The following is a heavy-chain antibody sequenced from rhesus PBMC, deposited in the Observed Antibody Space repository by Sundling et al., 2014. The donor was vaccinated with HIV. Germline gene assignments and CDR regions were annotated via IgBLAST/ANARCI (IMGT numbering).Heavy chain of an antibody. V-gene: IGHV3S42*01. J-gene: IGHJ6*01. Sequence: EMHLVETGGGLVQPGGSLKLSCAASGFTFSSYGMSWVRQAPGKGLEWVSGINSGGGSTYYADSVKGRFTISRDNSKNTLSLQMNSLRAEDTAVYYCAKDYVSVGYGSNYGLDSWGQGVGRHRLL. CDR1: GFTFSSYG. D-gene: IGHD4-29*01. CDR2: INSGGGST. CDR3: AKDYVSVGYGSNYGLDS.